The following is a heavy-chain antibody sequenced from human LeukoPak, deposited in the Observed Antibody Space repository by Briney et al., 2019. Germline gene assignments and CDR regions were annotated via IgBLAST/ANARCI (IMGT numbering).Heavy chain of an antibody. Sequence: QSGGSLRLSCAASGFTFSSYGMHWVRQAPGKGLEWVAVIWYDGSNKYYADSVKGRFTISRDNSKNTLYLQMNSLRADDTAVYYCAKDDTNDWNYFDYWGQGTLVTVSS. CDR1: GFTFSSYG. CDR2: IWYDGSNK. CDR3: AKDDTNDWNYFDY. V-gene: IGHV3-33*06. J-gene: IGHJ4*02. D-gene: IGHD1-1*01.